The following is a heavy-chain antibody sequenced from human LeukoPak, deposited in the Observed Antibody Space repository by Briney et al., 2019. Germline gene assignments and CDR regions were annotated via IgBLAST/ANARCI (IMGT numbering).Heavy chain of an antibody. CDR3: PRATGYWGIAARSNWFDP. V-gene: IGHV1-8*01. D-gene: IGHD6-6*01. CDR2: MNPNSGNT. J-gene: IGHJ5*02. Sequence: ASVKVSFKASGYTFTSYDINWVRQATGQGLEWMGWMNPNSGNTGYAQKFHGRVTMTRNTSISKDYMELSSLTYEDAAVYYLPRATGYWGIAARSNWFDPWGQGNLVTVSS. CDR1: GYTFTSYD.